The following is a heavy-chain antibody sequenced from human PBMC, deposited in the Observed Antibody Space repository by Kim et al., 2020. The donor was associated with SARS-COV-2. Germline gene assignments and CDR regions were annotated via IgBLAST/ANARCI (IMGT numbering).Heavy chain of an antibody. Sequence: GGSLRLSCAASGFTFSTSPMGWVRQAPGKGLEWVSRISCDGKRTYYADSVKGRVTISSDKSKNTLYLHMNSLRVEDTAVYYCAKGVTNSGFDYWGQGTQVTVSS. CDR2: ISCDGKRT. CDR1: GFTFSTSP. V-gene: IGHV3-23*01. J-gene: IGHJ4*02. D-gene: IGHD4-17*01. CDR3: AKGVTNSGFDY.